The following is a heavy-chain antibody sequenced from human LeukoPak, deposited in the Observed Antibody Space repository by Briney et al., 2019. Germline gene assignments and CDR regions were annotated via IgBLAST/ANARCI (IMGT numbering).Heavy chain of an antibody. D-gene: IGHD6-13*01. CDR3: AGQGVAAAGTSRFDY. Sequence: SQTLSLTRGLSGDSVSSNSAAWNWIRQSPSRGVEWLGRTYHRSKWRNDYAVSAKSRITIEPDTSKNQFSLKLSSVTAADTAVYYCAGQGVAAAGTSRFDYWGQGTLVTVSS. CDR1: GDSVSSNSAA. J-gene: IGHJ4*02. V-gene: IGHV6-1*01. CDR2: TYHRSKWRN.